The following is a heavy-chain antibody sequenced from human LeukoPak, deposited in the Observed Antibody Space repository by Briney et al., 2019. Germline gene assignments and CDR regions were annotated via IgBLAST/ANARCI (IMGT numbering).Heavy chain of an antibody. J-gene: IGHJ1*01. CDR3: AREGSSWYHSYFQH. CDR1: GGSISNSRYY. D-gene: IGHD6-13*01. V-gene: IGHV4-39*02. Sequence: SETLSLTCTVSGGSISNSRYYWGWIRQPPGKGLEWVGSIYHSGSTYYNASLKGRVTISVDTSKNQFSLKLSSVTAADTAVYYCAREGSSWYHSYFQHWGQGTLVTVSS. CDR2: IYHSGST.